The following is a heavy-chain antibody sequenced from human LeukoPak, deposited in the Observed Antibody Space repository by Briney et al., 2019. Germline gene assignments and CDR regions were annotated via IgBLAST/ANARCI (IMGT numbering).Heavy chain of an antibody. V-gene: IGHV4-34*01. CDR1: DGSFSGYY. J-gene: IGHJ6*02. CDR2: INHSGST. D-gene: IGHD6-13*01. Sequence: SETLSLTCAVYDGSFSGYYWSWIRQPPGKGLEWIGEINHSGSTNYNPSLKSRVTISVDTSKNQFSLKLSSVTAADTAVYYCARGPAGIAAAAYGSKNYYYYYGMDVWGQGTTVTVSS. CDR3: ARGPAGIAAAAYGSKNYYYYYGMDV.